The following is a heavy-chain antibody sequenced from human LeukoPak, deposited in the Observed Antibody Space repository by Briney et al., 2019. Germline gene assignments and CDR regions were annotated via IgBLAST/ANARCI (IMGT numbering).Heavy chain of an antibody. D-gene: IGHD3-10*01. CDR1: GGSISSYY. J-gene: IGHJ4*02. V-gene: IGHV4-59*12. CDR2: IYYSGST. Sequence: PSETLSLTCTVSGGSISSYYWSWIRQPPGKGLEWIGYIYYSGSTYYNPSLKSRVTISVDASKNQFSLKLSSVTAADTAVYYCARPRFTMVRGVPWYFDYWGQGTLVTVSS. CDR3: ARPRFTMVRGVPWYFDY.